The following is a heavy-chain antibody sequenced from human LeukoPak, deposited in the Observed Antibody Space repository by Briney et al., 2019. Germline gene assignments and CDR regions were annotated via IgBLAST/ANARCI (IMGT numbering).Heavy chain of an antibody. V-gene: IGHV1-2*02. Sequence: ASVKVSRKASGYTFTGNFMHWVRQAPGQGLEWMGWMNPNSGATSYAQRFQGRVTMTRDTSISAAYMELRSLRYDDTAVYYCARGDGSSWYEYWGQGTMVTVSS. CDR3: ARGDGSSWYEY. D-gene: IGHD6-13*01. CDR2: MNPNSGAT. CDR1: GYTFTGNF. J-gene: IGHJ4*02.